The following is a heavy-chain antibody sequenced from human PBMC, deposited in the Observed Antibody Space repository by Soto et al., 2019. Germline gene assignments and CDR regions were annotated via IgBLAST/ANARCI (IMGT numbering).Heavy chain of an antibody. Sequence: QVQLVQSGAEVKKPGASVKVSCKASGYTFTSYGISWVRQAPGQGLEWMGWISTSNGNTNYAQKLQGRVTMTTDTXTTTAYMELRSLRCDDTAVYYCARVHNVATSMVPGGGWFDPWGQGTLVTVSS. V-gene: IGHV1-18*01. CDR1: GYTFTSYG. J-gene: IGHJ5*02. CDR3: ARVHNVATSMVPGGGWFDP. D-gene: IGHD3-10*01. CDR2: ISTSNGNT.